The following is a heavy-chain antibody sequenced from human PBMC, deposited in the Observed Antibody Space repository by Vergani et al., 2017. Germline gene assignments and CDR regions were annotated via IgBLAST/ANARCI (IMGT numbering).Heavy chain of an antibody. V-gene: IGHV4-4*08. D-gene: IGHD2-21*02. J-gene: IGHJ2*01. CDR1: GGSISSYY. CDR3: ARWSEVVTAIPVPYWYFDL. Sequence: QVQLQESGPGLVKPSETLFLTCTVSGGSISSYYWSWIRQPPGKGLEWIGRIYTSGSTNYNPSLKSRVPISVDTSKNQFSLKLSSVTAADTAVYYCARWSEVVTAIPVPYWYFDLWGRGTLVTVSS. CDR2: IYTSGST.